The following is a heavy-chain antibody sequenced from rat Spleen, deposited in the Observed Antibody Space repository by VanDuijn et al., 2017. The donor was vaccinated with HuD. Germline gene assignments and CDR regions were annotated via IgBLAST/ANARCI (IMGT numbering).Heavy chain of an antibody. J-gene: IGHJ3*01. V-gene: IGHV5-7*01. CDR3: ATAGTRVSRFAY. Sequence: EVQLVESGGGLVQPGRSLTVSCAASGFTFSDYYMGWVRQAPKKGLEWVATISYDGSSTYYRDSVKGRFTISRDNAKSTLYLQMDSLRSEDTATYYCATAGTRVSRFAYWGQGTLVTVSS. CDR2: ISYDGSST. CDR1: GFTFSDYY. D-gene: IGHD1-4*01.